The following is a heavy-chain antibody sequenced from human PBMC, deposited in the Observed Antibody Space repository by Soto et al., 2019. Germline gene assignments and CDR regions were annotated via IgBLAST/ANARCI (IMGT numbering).Heavy chain of an antibody. D-gene: IGHD6-19*01. J-gene: IGHJ6*03. CDR1: GGTLSSYT. CDR3: ATYSPPRGIAVAGTDYYYMDV. CDR2: IIPILGIA. Sequence: SVKVSCKASGGTLSSYTISWVRQAPGQGLEWMGRIIPILGIANYAQKFQGRVTITADKSTSTAYMELSSLRSEDTAVYYCATYSPPRGIAVAGTDYYYMDVWGKGTTVTVSS. V-gene: IGHV1-69*02.